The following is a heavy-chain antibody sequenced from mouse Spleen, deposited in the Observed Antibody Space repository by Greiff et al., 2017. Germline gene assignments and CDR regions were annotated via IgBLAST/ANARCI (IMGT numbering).Heavy chain of an antibody. V-gene: IGHV1-76*01. J-gene: IGHJ3*01. Sequence: QVQLQQSGAELVRPGASVKLSCKASGYTFTDYYINWVKQRPGQGLEWIARIYPGSGNTYYNEKFKGKATLTAEKSSSTAYMQLSSLTSEDSAVYFCASHSYDYDVAWFAYWGQGTLVTVSA. CDR3: ASHSYDYDVAWFAY. CDR1: GYTFTDYY. CDR2: IYPGSGNT. D-gene: IGHD2-4*01.